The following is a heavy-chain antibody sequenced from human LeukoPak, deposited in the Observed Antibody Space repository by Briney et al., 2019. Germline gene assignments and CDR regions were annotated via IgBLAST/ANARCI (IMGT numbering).Heavy chain of an antibody. V-gene: IGHV3-23*01. D-gene: IGHD4-23*01. Sequence: GGSLRLSCAAHGFTVSDYSMSSVRQARGKGLEWVSAVSGNGSTTYYVRSVMGLFTGSSDNSNKTVYLQLKSLRVDRASVYHCARSFDFGGNRAPLDFWGQGTLVTVSS. CDR1: GFTVSDYS. J-gene: IGHJ4*02. CDR3: ARSFDFGGNRAPLDF. CDR2: VSGNGSTT.